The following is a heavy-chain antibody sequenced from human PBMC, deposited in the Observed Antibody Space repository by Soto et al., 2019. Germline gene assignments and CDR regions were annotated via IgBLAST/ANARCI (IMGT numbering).Heavy chain of an antibody. D-gene: IGHD6-19*01. CDR2: ISGSGGST. V-gene: IGHV3-23*01. CDR1: GFTFSSYA. J-gene: IGHJ6*02. Sequence: EVQLLESGGGLVQPGGSLRLSCAASGFTFSSYAMSWVRQAPGKGLEWVSAISGSGGSTYYADSVKGRFTISRDNSKNTLYLQMNSLRAEDTAVYYCAKRGKRQWLVPPTHMDVWGQGTTVTVSS. CDR3: AKRGKRQWLVPPTHMDV.